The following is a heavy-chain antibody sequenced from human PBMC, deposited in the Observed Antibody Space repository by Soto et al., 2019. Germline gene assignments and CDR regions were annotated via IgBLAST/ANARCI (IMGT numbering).Heavy chain of an antibody. Sequence: SETLSLTCTVSGGSISSGGYYWSWIRQHPGKGLVLIGYIYYSGSTYYNPSLKSRVTISVDTSKNQFSLKLSSVTSADTAVYYCARDRPHYYDSSGYYYWFDPWGQGTLVTVSS. D-gene: IGHD3-22*01. CDR3: ARDRPHYYDSSGYYYWFDP. V-gene: IGHV4-31*03. CDR1: GGSISSGGYY. J-gene: IGHJ5*02. CDR2: IYYSGST.